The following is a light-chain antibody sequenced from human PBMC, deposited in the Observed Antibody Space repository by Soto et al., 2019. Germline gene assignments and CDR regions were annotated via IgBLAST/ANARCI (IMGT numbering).Light chain of an antibody. CDR3: CSYAGTSTYV. V-gene: IGLV2-23*02. CDR1: CMVVGSINL. Sequence: QSEVTRHASLSWSPGQSITIPPPGTCMVVGSINLVSWYQQHPGKAPKLMIYEVTKRPLGVSNRFSGSKSGNTASLTISGLQAEDEADYYCCSYAGTSTYVFGTGTKVTVL. CDR2: EVT. J-gene: IGLJ1*01.